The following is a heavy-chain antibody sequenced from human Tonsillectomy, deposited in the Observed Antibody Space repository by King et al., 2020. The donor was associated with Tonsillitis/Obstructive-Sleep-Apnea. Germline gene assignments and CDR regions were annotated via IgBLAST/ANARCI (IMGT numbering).Heavy chain of an antibody. J-gene: IGHJ6*03. CDR2: IDPNSGGT. Sequence: VQLVESGAEVKKPGASVKVSCEASGYTFTGYYMHWVLQAPGQGLEWMGRIDPNSGGTNYAQKFQGSVTMTRDTSISTAYMGLSRLRTDDTAVYYCAREGGSRYDLYYMDVWGKGTTVTVSS. V-gene: IGHV1-2*06. CDR3: AREGGSRYDLYYMDV. D-gene: IGHD3-3*01. CDR1: GYTFTGYY.